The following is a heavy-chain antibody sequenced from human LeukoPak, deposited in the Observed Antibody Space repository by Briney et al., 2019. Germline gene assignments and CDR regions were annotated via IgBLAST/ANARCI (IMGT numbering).Heavy chain of an antibody. J-gene: IGHJ4*02. Sequence: GGTLRLSCAPSRFTFSSYWMNCVRQAPGERLEWVANIEQDGSEKNYVDSVKGRFTISRDNAKNSLYLQMSSLRAEVTAVYYCAGGRGWSSDYWGRGTLVTVSS. D-gene: IGHD6-19*01. CDR2: IEQDGSEK. V-gene: IGHV3-7*03. CDR3: AGGRGWSSDY. CDR1: RFTFSSYW.